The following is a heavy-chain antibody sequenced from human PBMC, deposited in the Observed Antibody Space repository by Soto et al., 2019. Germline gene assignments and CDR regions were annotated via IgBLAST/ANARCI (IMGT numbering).Heavy chain of an antibody. D-gene: IGHD2-2*01. CDR3: AREVLGYCSSTSCPRYYMDV. Sequence: RASVKVSCKASGYTFTSYAMQWVRQAPGQRLEWMGWINAGNGNTKYSQKFQGRVTITRDTSASTAYMELSSLRSEDTAVYYCAREVLGYCSSTSCPRYYMDVWGKGTTVTVS. CDR2: INAGNGNT. J-gene: IGHJ6*03. CDR1: GYTFTSYA. V-gene: IGHV1-3*01.